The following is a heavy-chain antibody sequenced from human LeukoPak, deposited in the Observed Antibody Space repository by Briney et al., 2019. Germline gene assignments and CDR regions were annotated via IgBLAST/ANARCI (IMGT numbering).Heavy chain of an antibody. CDR3: ARDIGPHITIFGEDYYYMDV. D-gene: IGHD3-3*01. CDR1: GYTFTSYA. CDR2: ISAYNGNT. V-gene: IGHV1-18*01. J-gene: IGHJ6*03. Sequence: GASVKVSCKASGYTFTSYAISWVRQAPGQGLEWMGWISAYNGNTNYAQKLQGRVTMTTDTSTSTAYMELRSLRSDDTAVYYCARDIGPHITIFGEDYYYMDVWGKGTTVTVSS.